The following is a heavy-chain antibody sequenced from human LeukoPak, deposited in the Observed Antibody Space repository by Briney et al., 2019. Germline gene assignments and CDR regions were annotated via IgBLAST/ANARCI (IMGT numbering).Heavy chain of an antibody. CDR2: INHSGST. J-gene: IGHJ4*02. CDR1: GGSFSGYY. D-gene: IGHD1-1*01. CDR3: VREYKSHWSLDY. Sequence: SETLSLTCAVYGGSFSGYYWSWIRQPPGKGLEWIGEINHSGSTNYNPSLKSRVTISVDTSKNQFSLKVNSVTAADTAVYYCVREYKSHWSLDYWGQGTLVTVSS. V-gene: IGHV4-34*01.